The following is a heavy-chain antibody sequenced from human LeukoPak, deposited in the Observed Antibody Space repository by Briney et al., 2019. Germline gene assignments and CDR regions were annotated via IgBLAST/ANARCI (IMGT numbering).Heavy chain of an antibody. Sequence: GGSLRLSCAASGFTFSSYEMNWVRQAPGKGLGWVSYMSSSGKSIYYADSVKGRFTISRDKAQNSLYLQMNSLRVEDTAVYYCARSGTGVFDYWGQGTLVTVSS. CDR1: GFTFSSYE. D-gene: IGHD3-10*01. CDR3: ARSGTGVFDY. CDR2: MSSSGKSI. V-gene: IGHV3-48*03. J-gene: IGHJ4*02.